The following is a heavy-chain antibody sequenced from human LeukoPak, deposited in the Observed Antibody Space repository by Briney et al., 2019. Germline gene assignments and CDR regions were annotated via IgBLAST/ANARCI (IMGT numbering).Heavy chain of an antibody. CDR2: ISSSSSYI. CDR3: ARDSNPLTDPDYGGNSDPCFDY. V-gene: IGHV3-21*01. CDR1: GFTFSSYS. D-gene: IGHD4-23*01. Sequence: PGGSLRLSCAASGFTFSSYSMNWVRQAPGKGLEWVSSISSSSSYIYYADSVKGRFTISRDNAKNSLYLQMNSLRAEDTAVYYCARDSNPLTDPDYGGNSDPCFDYWGQGTLVTVSS. J-gene: IGHJ4*02.